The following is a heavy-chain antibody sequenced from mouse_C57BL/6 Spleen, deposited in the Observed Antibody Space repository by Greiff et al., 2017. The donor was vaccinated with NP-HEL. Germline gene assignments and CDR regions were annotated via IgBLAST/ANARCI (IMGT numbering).Heavy chain of an antibody. Sequence: EVQLQQSGPELVKPGASVKISCKASGYTFTDYYMNWVKQSHGKSLEWIGDINPNNGGTSYIQKFKGKAKLTVDKSSSTAYMELRSLTSEDSAVYYCARRGLLYYFDYWGQGTTLTVSS. CDR1: GYTFTDYY. D-gene: IGHD3-1*01. CDR3: ARRGLLYYFDY. CDR2: INPNNGGT. J-gene: IGHJ2*01. V-gene: IGHV1-26*01.